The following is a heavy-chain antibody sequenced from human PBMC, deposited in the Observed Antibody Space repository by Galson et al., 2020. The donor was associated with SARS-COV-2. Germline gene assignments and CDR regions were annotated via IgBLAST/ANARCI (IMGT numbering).Heavy chain of an antibody. Sequence: QLGESLKISCAASGFSFSSYGMHWVRQAPGKGLEWVALIRSDGSKQYYAGSVKGRFIISRDNSKNTLHLQINSLRAEDTAVYYCAKDFYYDSSASYPLFHYWGQGTLVTVSS. V-gene: IGHV3-30*02. CDR2: IRSDGSKQ. CDR1: GFSFSSYG. CDR3: AKDFYYDSSASYPLFHY. D-gene: IGHD3-22*01. J-gene: IGHJ4*02.